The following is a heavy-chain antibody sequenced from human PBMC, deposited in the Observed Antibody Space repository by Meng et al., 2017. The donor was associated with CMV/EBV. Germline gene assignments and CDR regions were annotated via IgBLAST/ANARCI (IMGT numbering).Heavy chain of an antibody. J-gene: IGHJ4*02. CDR2: IYWDDDK. CDR1: SISLSMSGLC. V-gene: IGHV2-5*02. Sequence: QIALNASDPRQMKPKRKLTLTGPFSSISLSMSGLCVGWIRQPPGKALEWLALIYWDDDKRYSPSLKSRLTITKDTSKNQVVLTMTNMDPVDTATYYCARIAAAGRFDYWARETL. D-gene: IGHD6-13*01. CDR3: ARIAAAGRFDY.